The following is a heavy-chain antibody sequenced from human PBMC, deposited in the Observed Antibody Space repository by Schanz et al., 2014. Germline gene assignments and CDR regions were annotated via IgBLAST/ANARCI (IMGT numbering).Heavy chain of an antibody. CDR1: GFTFRNYA. Sequence: VQLLESGGGLVQPGGSLKLSCSASGFTFRNYALSWVRQAPGKGLAWVSAISGSGGSTYYADSVKGRFTISRDNAKSSLFLQMNSLRAEDTAVYYCVREVGAAAGLAWGLDYWGRGTLVTVSS. V-gene: IGHV3-23*01. D-gene: IGHD6-13*01. CDR2: ISGSGGST. CDR3: VREVGAAAGLAWGLDY. J-gene: IGHJ4*02.